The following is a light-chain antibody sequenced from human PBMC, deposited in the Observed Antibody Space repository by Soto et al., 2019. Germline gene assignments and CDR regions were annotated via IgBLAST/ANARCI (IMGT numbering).Light chain of an antibody. J-gene: IGKJ4*01. CDR3: QQAGSFPLT. V-gene: IGKV1D-12*01. Sequence: DIQMTQSPSSVSASIGDRVTITCRASQGVNSWLAWYQQKPGKAPKLLIYTASTLQSGVLSRFSGSGSGTDFTLTISSLQPEDFATYYCQQAGSFPLTYGGGTKVEIK. CDR1: QGVNSW. CDR2: TAS.